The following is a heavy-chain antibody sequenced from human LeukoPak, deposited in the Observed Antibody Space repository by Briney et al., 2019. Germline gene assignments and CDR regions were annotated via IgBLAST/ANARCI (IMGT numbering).Heavy chain of an antibody. J-gene: IGHJ6*02. Sequence: GASVKVSCKASGYTFTSYDINWVRQATGQGREWMGWMNPNSGNTGDAQKFQGRVTMTRNTSISTAYMELSSMRSEDTAVYYCARGRYYDFWSGYYGRSNIYGMDVWGQGTTVTVSS. D-gene: IGHD3-3*01. CDR2: MNPNSGNT. CDR1: GYTFTSYD. V-gene: IGHV1-8*01. CDR3: ARGRYYDFWSGYYGRSNIYGMDV.